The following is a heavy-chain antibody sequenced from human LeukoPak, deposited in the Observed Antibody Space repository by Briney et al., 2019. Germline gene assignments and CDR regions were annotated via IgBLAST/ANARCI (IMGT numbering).Heavy chain of an antibody. CDR1: GFTFSSYS. CDR3: TRDYGRSSGWHVGYYYYHGMDV. J-gene: IGHJ6*02. Sequence: PGGSLRLSCAASGFTFSSYSMHWVRQAPGKGLEWVALISYDGTNNYYADSVKGRCTISRDNSKNTLYLQMNSLRAEDTAVYYCTRDYGRSSGWHVGYYYYHGMDVWGQGTAVTVSS. D-gene: IGHD6-19*01. V-gene: IGHV3-30-3*01. CDR2: ISYDGTNN.